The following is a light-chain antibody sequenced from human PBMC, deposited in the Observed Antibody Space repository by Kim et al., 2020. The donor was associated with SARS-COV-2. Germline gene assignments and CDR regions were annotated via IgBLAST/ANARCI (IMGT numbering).Light chain of an antibody. CDR2: GAS. CDR1: ESVGGN. J-gene: IGKJ1*01. V-gene: IGKV3-15*01. CDR3: QQYDDWPPWT. Sequence: EIMLTQSPATLSVSPGERATLSCRASESVGGNLAWYQQKPGQPLRLLIYGASTRATGIPARFSGSGSGTEFTLSINSLQSEDSAVYYCQQYDDWPPWTFGQGTKVEIK.